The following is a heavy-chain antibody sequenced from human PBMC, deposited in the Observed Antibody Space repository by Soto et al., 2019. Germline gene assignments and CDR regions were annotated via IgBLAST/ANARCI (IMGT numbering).Heavy chain of an antibody. V-gene: IGHV3-30*18. CDR2: ISYDGSNK. Sequence: PGGSLRLSCAASGFTFSSYGMHWVRQAPGKGLEWVAVISYDGSNKYYADSVKGRFTISRDNSKNTLYLQMNSLRAEDTAVYYCAKELLYFDWPRDAFDIWAQGTMVTVSS. J-gene: IGHJ3*02. CDR3: AKELLYFDWPRDAFDI. D-gene: IGHD3-9*01. CDR1: GFTFSSYG.